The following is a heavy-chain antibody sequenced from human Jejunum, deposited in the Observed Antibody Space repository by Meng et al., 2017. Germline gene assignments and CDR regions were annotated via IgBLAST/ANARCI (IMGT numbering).Heavy chain of an antibody. Sequence: GESLKISCTASGFTFSNYGMHWVRQAPGKGLEWVAVIWYDGNEKRYVDSVKGRFTISRDNSKNTVYLQMDSLRADDTAVFYCARDRGVRDLDHWGQGTLVTVSS. V-gene: IGHV3-33*01. CDR3: ARDRGVRDLDH. CDR2: IWYDGNEK. J-gene: IGHJ4*02. CDR1: GFTFSNYG. D-gene: IGHD3-10*01.